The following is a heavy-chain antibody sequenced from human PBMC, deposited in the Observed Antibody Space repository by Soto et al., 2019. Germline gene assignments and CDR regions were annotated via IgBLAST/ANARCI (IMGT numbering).Heavy chain of an antibody. CDR2: IIPIFGTA. CDR3: ARGVELERRSCYYYGMDV. V-gene: IGHV1-69*12. CDR1: GGTFSSYA. D-gene: IGHD1-1*01. J-gene: IGHJ6*02. Sequence: QVQLVQSGAEVKKPGSSVKVSCKASGGTFSSYAISWVRQAPGQGLEWMGGIIPIFGTANYAQKFQGRVTITADESTSTAYMELSSLRSEDTAVYYCARGVELERRSCYYYGMDVWGQGTTVTVSS.